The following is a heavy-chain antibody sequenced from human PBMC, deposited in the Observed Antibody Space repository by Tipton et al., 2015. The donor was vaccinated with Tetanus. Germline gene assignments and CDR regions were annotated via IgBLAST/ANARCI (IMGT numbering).Heavy chain of an antibody. D-gene: IGHD1-14*01. J-gene: IGHJ4*02. CDR3: ATSEYTPHMDY. V-gene: IGHV3-33*01. Sequence: SLRLSCAASGFTFSSYGMHWVRQAPGKGLEWVAVIWYDGSNKYYADSVKGRFTISRDNSKNTLYLQMNSLRAEDTAVYYCATSEYTPHMDYWGQGTLVTVSS. CDR2: IWYDGSNK. CDR1: GFTFSSYG.